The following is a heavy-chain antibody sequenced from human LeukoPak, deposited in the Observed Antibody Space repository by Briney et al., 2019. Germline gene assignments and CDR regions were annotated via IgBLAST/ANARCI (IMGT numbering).Heavy chain of an antibody. J-gene: IGHJ6*03. V-gene: IGHV4-59*01. D-gene: IGHD3-9*01. CDR1: GDSISSYY. Sequence: PSETLSLTCTVSGDSISSYYCSWIRQPPGKGLEWIGYIYYSGSTNYNPSFKSRVTISVDTSKNQFSLKLSSVTAADTAVYYCARRVGPLTGLYYYMDVWGKGTTVTISS. CDR2: IYYSGST. CDR3: ARRVGPLTGLYYYMDV.